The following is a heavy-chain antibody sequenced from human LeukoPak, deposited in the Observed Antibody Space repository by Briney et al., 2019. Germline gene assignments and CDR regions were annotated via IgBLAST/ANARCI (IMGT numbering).Heavy chain of an antibody. V-gene: IGHV1-24*01. J-gene: IGHJ4*02. CDR2: FDPEDGET. Sequence: GASVKVSCKVSGYTLTELSMHWVRQAPGKGLEWMGGFDPEDGETIYAQKFRGRVTMTEDTSTDTAYVELSSLRSEDTAVYYCATVNWGAFDYWGQGTLVTVSS. D-gene: IGHD7-27*01. CDR3: ATVNWGAFDY. CDR1: GYTLTELS.